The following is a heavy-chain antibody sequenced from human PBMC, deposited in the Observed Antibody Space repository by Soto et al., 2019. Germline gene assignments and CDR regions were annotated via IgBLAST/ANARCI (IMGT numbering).Heavy chain of an antibody. CDR3: AKAVGATDYYFDY. CDR2: ISGSGGST. D-gene: IGHD1-26*01. V-gene: IGHV3-23*01. J-gene: IGHJ4*02. Sequence: EVQLLESGGGLVQPGGSLRLSCAASGFTFSSYAMSWVRQAPGKGLEWVSAISGSGGSTYYADSVKGRFTISRDNSNNTLYLQMNSLRAEDTAVYYCAKAVGATDYYFDYWGQGTLVTVSS. CDR1: GFTFSSYA.